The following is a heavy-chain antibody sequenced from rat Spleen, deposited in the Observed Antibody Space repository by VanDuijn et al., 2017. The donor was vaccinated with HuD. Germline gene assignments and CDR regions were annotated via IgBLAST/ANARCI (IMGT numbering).Heavy chain of an antibody. CDR3: ASRNNFDY. J-gene: IGHJ2*01. V-gene: IGHV2-45*01. CDR2: MWSGGST. CDR1: GFSLTSYN. Sequence: QVQLKESGPGLVQPSETLSLTCTVSGFSLTSYNVHWVRQPPGKGLEWMGVMWSGGSTDYNSALKSRLSISRDTSKSQVYLKMNSLQTEDTATYYCASRNNFDYWGQGVMVTVSS.